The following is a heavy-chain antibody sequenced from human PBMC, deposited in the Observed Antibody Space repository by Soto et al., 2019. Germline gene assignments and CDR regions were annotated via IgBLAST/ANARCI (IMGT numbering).Heavy chain of an antibody. J-gene: IGHJ4*02. CDR1: GYTLTELS. CDR3: ATEGYDVSGSYFSFDY. V-gene: IGHV1-24*01. D-gene: IGHD1-26*01. CDR2: FDPEDGET. Sequence: QVQLVQSGAEVKKPGASVKVSCKVSGYTLTELSMHWVRQAPGKGLEWMGGFDPEDGETIYAQKFQGRVTMTEDTSTDTAYMEVSSLRSEDTGVYYCATEGYDVSGSYFSFDYWGQGTLVTVSS.